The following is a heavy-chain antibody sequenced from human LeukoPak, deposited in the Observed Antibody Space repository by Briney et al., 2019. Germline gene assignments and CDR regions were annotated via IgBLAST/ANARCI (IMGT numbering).Heavy chain of an antibody. J-gene: IGHJ6*02. D-gene: IGHD6-19*01. V-gene: IGHV4-59*08. CDR2: IYYSGST. CDR1: GGSISSYY. Sequence: SETLSLTCTVSGGSISSYYWSWIRQPPGKGLEWIGYIYYSGSTNYNPSLKSRVTISVDTSKNQFSLKLSSVTAADPAVYYCARHSSVAAYYYGMDVWGQGTTVTVSS. CDR3: ARHSSVAAYYYGMDV.